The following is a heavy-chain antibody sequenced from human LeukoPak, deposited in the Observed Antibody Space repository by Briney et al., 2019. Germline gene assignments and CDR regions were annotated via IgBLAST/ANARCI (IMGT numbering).Heavy chain of an antibody. J-gene: IGHJ3*02. Sequence: GGSLRLSCAASGFTFSNAWMSWVRQAPGKGLEWVGRIKSKTDGGTTDYAAPVKGRFTISRDDSKNTLYLQMDSLKTEDTAVYYCTTDWRLDAFDIWGQGTMVTVSS. D-gene: IGHD3-3*01. CDR3: TTDWRLDAFDI. V-gene: IGHV3-15*01. CDR2: IKSKTDGGTT. CDR1: GFTFSNAW.